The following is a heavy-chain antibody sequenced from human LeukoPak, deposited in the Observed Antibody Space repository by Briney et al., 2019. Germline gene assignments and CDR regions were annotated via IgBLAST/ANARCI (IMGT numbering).Heavy chain of an antibody. CDR3: ARGGAARPMDY. CDR1: GGSISSGGYY. CDR2: IYYSGST. D-gene: IGHD6-6*01. Sequence: SETLSLTCTVSGGSISSGGYYWSWIRQHPGKGLEWIGYIYYSGSTYYNPSLKSRVTISADTSNNQFSLKLSSVTAADTAVYYCARGGAARPMDYWGQGTLVTASS. J-gene: IGHJ4*02. V-gene: IGHV4-31*03.